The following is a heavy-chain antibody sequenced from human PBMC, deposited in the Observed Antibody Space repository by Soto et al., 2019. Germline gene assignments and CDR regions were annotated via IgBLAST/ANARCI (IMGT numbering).Heavy chain of an antibody. D-gene: IGHD6-13*01. CDR3: ARTGGLFTTSWYVFDY. V-gene: IGHV1-8*01. CDR2: MNPKRGDT. Sequence: GASVKVSCKTSGYSFGDFDINWIRQAPGQGLEWMGWMNPKRGDTGSAQKFQGRVTMTRNTSINTAFLEVTGLTSDDTAVYFCARTGGLFTTSWYVFDYWGPG. J-gene: IGHJ4*02. CDR1: GYSFGDFD.